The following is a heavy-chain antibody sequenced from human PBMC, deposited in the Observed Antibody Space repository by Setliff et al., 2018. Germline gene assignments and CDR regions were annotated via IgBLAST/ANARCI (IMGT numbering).Heavy chain of an antibody. CDR1: GYTFSHSG. D-gene: IGHD2-8*01. CDR3: SRLVRYCSKTTCQTASGAEV. J-gene: IGHJ4*02. Sequence: ASVKVSCKASGYTFSHSGITWVRQAPGQGLEWMGWISAYTGNTNYAQKLQGRVTMTTDASTNTAYMELRGLSSDDTAVYYCSRLVRYCSKTTCQTASGAEVWGQGTQVTVSS. CDR2: ISAYTGNT. V-gene: IGHV1-18*01.